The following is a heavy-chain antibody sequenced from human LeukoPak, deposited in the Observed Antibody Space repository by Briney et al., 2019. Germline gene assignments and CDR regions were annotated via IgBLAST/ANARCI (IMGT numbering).Heavy chain of an antibody. Sequence: GESLKISCKGSGYSFTSYWIGWVGPMPGKGLEWTGIIYLGDSDTRYSPSFQGQVTISADKSISTAYLQWSSLKASDTAMYYCARRYNWNYGTAGYGMDVWGQGTTVTVSS. CDR3: ARRYNWNYGTAGYGMDV. J-gene: IGHJ6*02. D-gene: IGHD1-7*01. CDR2: IYLGDSDT. CDR1: GYSFTSYW. V-gene: IGHV5-51*01.